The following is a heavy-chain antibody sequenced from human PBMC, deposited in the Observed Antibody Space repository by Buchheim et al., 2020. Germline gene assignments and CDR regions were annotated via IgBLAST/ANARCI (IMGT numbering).Heavy chain of an antibody. CDR2: IRNEAYGGTT. CDR1: GFTFGDYA. V-gene: IGHV3-49*04. CDR3: VRAPSYTKYGIRVSYDMDV. Sequence: EVQLVESGGGLERPGRSLRLSCTASGFTFGDYAMSWVRQAPGKGLEWVGLIRNEAYGGTTEYAAAVKGRFTILRDDSKSIAYLLMNSLKTEDTAVYYCVRAPSYTKYGIRVSYDMDVWGQGTT. D-gene: IGHD4-11*01. J-gene: IGHJ6*02.